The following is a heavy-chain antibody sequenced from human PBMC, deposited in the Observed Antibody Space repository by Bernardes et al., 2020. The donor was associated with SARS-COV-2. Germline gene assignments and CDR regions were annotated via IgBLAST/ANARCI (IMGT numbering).Heavy chain of an antibody. Sequence: GGSLRLSCIGSGFSLSSYWMHWVRQAPGTGPVWVSRINGDGRTTNYADSVKGRFTISRDNAKNALYLHMNSLRVEDTAVYYCTRVLDGRAGAFDIWDQGTMVTVSS. CDR3: TRVLDGRAGAFDI. V-gene: IGHV3-74*01. CDR1: GFSLSSYW. D-gene: IGHD2-15*01. J-gene: IGHJ3*02. CDR2: INGDGRTT.